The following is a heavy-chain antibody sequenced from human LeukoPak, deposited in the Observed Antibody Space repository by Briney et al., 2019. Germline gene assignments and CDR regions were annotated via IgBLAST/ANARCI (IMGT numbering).Heavy chain of an antibody. CDR3: ARVIGGGVNLAHIDY. D-gene: IGHD3-16*01. V-gene: IGHV3-33*01. Sequence: QPGGSLRLSCAASGFTFSNYGMHWVRQAPGKGLEWVAVIWYDGSKKYYEDSVKGRFTISRDDSQNTLNLQMNSLRAEDTAVYYCARVIGGGVNLAHIDYWGQGTLVTVSS. J-gene: IGHJ4*02. CDR1: GFTFSNYG. CDR2: IWYDGSKK.